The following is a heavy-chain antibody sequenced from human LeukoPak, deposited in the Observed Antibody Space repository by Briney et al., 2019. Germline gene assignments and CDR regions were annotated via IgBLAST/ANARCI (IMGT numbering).Heavy chain of an antibody. D-gene: IGHD5-18*01. Sequence: ASVKVSCKASGGTFSSYAISWVRQAPGQGLEWMGGIIPIFGTANYAQKFQGRVTITADESTSTAYMELSSLRSEDTAVYYCARVGCSYGTFDYWGQGTLVTVSS. CDR1: GGTFSSYA. CDR3: ARVGCSYGTFDY. V-gene: IGHV1-69*01. J-gene: IGHJ4*02. CDR2: IIPIFGTA.